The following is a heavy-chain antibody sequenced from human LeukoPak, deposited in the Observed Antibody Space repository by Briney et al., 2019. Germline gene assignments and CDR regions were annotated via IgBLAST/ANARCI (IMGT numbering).Heavy chain of an antibody. V-gene: IGHV3-49*03. CDR2: IRSKAYGGTP. CDR3: TTYGTWIDY. CDR1: GLASGDYP. D-gene: IGHD1-1*01. Sequence: GESLRLACSPFGLASGDYPITWLRQAPGKGLEWVGFIRSKAYGGTPDYAASIQGRFTISRDDSKNIAYLQMSSLKTEDTAIYYCTTYGTWIDYWGQGTLVTVSS. J-gene: IGHJ4*02.